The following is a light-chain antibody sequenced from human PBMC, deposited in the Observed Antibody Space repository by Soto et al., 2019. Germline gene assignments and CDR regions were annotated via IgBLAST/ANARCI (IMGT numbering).Light chain of an antibody. Sequence: DIQMTQSPSSLSASVVDRVTITFRASQSISSYLNWYQQKPGKAPKLLIYAASSLQSGVPSRFSGSGSGTEFTLTISSLQPEDFAVYYCQQYYNWPRTFGQGTKVDI. CDR1: QSISSY. CDR3: QQYYNWPRT. V-gene: IGKV1-39*01. CDR2: AAS. J-gene: IGKJ1*01.